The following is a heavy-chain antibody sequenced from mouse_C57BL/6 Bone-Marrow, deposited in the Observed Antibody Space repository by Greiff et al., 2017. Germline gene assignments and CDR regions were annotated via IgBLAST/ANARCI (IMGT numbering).Heavy chain of an antibody. Sequence: QVQLQQPGAELVRPGSSVKLSCKASGYTFTSYWMHWVKQRPIQGLEWIGNIDPSDSETPYNQKFKDKATLTVDKSSSTAYMQLSSLTSEDSAVYYCARRHYGSSPHWYFDVWGTGTTVTVSS. CDR3: ARRHYGSSPHWYFDV. V-gene: IGHV1-52*01. D-gene: IGHD1-1*01. J-gene: IGHJ1*03. CDR1: GYTFTSYW. CDR2: IDPSDSET.